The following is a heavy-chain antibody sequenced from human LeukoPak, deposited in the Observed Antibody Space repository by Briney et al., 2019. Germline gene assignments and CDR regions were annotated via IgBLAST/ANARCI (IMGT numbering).Heavy chain of an antibody. D-gene: IGHD4-17*01. Sequence: GGSLRLSCAASGFTFSSYSMNWVRQAPGKGLEWVSYISSSSSTIYYADSVKGRFTISRDNAKNSLYLQMNSLRVEDTAVYYCTRDSRYGDLSIDSWGQGTLVTVSS. CDR1: GFTFSSYS. CDR2: ISSSSSTI. V-gene: IGHV3-48*01. CDR3: TRDSRYGDLSIDS. J-gene: IGHJ4*02.